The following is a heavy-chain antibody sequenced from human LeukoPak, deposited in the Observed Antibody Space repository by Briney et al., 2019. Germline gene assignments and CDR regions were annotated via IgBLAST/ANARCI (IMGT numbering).Heavy chain of an antibody. CDR3: ARDRAGGYSSGWYYY. CDR2: IIPIFGTA. J-gene: IGHJ4*02. V-gene: IGHV1-69*01. Sequence: GASVKVSCTAPGGTFSSYAISWVRQAPGQGLEWMGGIIPIFGTANYAQKFQGRVTITADESTSTAYMELSSLRSEDTAVYYCARDRAGGYSSGWYYYWGQGTLVTVSS. D-gene: IGHD6-19*01. CDR1: GGTFSSYA.